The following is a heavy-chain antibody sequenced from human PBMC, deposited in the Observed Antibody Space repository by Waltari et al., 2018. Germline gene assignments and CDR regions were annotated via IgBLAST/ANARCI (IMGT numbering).Heavy chain of an antibody. CDR3: ARTWGNSPPLGWFDP. V-gene: IGHV4-34*01. CDR2: ISHSGVT. CDR1: GGPFTDYS. Sequence: QVQLHQWGAGLLKPSETLSLTCAVSGGPFTDYSWSWIRQPPGKGLEWIGEISHSGVTHSNPSLRSRGTMSVDTIKKQFSLMLTSVTAADTAVYFCARTWGNSPPLGWFDPWGRGTRVTISS. J-gene: IGHJ5*01. D-gene: IGHD7-27*01.